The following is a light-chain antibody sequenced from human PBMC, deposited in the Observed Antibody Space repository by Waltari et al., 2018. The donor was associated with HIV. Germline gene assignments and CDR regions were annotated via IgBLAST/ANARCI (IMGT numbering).Light chain of an antibody. CDR2: EVS. CDR1: SSDVGAYKY. CDR3: TSYGGSNNVL. V-gene: IGLV2-8*01. J-gene: IGLJ2*01. Sequence: QSALTQPPSASGSPGQSVTISCTGTSSDVGAYKYVSWYQQHPGKAPKLFICEVSKRPSGVPDRFSGSKSGNTASLTVSGLQAEDEADYYCTSYGGSNNVLFGGGTKLTVL.